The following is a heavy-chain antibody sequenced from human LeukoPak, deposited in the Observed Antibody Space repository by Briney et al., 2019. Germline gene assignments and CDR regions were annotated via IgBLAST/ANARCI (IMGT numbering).Heavy chain of an antibody. Sequence: GGSLRLFCAAWGFTFRSYLVHWVSQAPGKGLVWVSRINSDETSTSYADSVKGRFTISRDNAKNTLYLQMLSLRAEDTAVYYCARTCYDTGTTDSWGQGTLVTVSS. CDR2: INSDETST. CDR3: ARTCYDTGTTDS. V-gene: IGHV3-74*01. D-gene: IGHD1/OR15-1a*01. J-gene: IGHJ4*02. CDR1: GFTFRSYL.